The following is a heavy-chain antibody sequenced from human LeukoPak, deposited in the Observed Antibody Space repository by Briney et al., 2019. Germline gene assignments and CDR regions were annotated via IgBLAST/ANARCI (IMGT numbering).Heavy chain of an antibody. D-gene: IGHD3-10*01. J-gene: IGHJ6*02. CDR1: GSTFSIYG. CDR3: ARDLGYYGSGSQSYYYYYYGMDV. V-gene: IGHV1-18*01. Sequence: GASVKLSCKPSGSTFSIYGSSWVRRSPGQHPGWMGGIIAYNGNTNNTQKLQGRDTMTTDTSTSTAYRELRSLRSDDTAVYYCARDLGYYGSGSQSYYYYYYGMDVWGQGTTVTVSS. CDR2: IIAYNGNT.